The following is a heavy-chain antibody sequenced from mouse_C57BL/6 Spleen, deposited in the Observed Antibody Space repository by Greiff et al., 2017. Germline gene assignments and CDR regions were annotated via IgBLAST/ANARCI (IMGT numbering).Heavy chain of an antibody. CDR2: IDPDTGGN. D-gene: IGHD2-4*01. J-gene: IGHJ3*01. CDR1: GFTFTDSD. Sequence: VQLQPSGAELVRPGASVTLSCKASGFTFTDSDMHWVKQTPVHGLEWIGAIDPDTGGNAYNQKFKGKAILTADKSSSPAYMERRSLTSEDSAVYYCTSGYYEYYTFAYWGQGTLVTVSA. V-gene: IGHV1-15*01. CDR3: TSGYYEYYTFAY.